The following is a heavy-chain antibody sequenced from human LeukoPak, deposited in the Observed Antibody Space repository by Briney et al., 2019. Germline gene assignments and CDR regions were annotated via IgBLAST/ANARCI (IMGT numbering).Heavy chain of an antibody. D-gene: IGHD3-22*01. J-gene: IGHJ4*02. Sequence: SVKVSCKASGGTFSSYAISWVRQAPGQGLEWMGRIIPIFGTANYAQKLQGRVTITTDESTSTAYMELSSLRSEDTAVYYCARVRGDSSGYWIGNYDYWGQGTLVTVSS. CDR1: GGTFSSYA. V-gene: IGHV1-69*05. CDR2: IIPIFGTA. CDR3: ARVRGDSSGYWIGNYDY.